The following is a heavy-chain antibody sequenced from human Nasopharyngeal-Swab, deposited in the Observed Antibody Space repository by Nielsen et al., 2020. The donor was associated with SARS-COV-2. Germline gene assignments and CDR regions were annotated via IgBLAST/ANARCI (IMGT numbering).Heavy chain of an antibody. J-gene: IGHJ4*02. Sequence: GESLKISCAASGFSFDSYIMNWVRQAPGKGLEWVSSITSTGAYIYSGGSVKGRFTISRDNAKNSLFLQMNSLRPEDTAFYYCARGTADYSNPSFDYWGQGTLVTVSS. V-gene: IGHV3-21*04. D-gene: IGHD4-11*01. CDR3: ARGTADYSNPSFDY. CDR2: ITSTGAYI. CDR1: GFSFDSYI.